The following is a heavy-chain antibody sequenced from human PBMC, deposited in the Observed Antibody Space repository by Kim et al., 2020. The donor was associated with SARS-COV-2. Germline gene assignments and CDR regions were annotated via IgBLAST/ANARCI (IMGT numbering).Heavy chain of an antibody. CDR1: GYIFTSYG. J-gene: IGHJ6*01. D-gene: IGHD6-19*01. CDR3: ASTNPYSSGWYRAFYYYGMDV. V-gene: IGHV1-18*01. Sequence: ASVKVSCKASGYIFTSYGISWVRQAPGQGLEWMGWISAYNGNTNYAQKLQGRVTMTTDTSTSTAYMELRSLRSDDTAVYYCASTNPYSSGWYRAFYYYGMDVWGQGTTVTVSS. CDR2: ISAYNGNT.